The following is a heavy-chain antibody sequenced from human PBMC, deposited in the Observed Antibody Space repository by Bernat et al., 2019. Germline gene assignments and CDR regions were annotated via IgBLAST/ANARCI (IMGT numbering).Heavy chain of an antibody. CDR2: IYYSGST. CDR3: ARLASGTLQYYYYGMDV. J-gene: IGHJ6*02. D-gene: IGHD6-13*01. V-gene: IGHV4-39*01. Sequence: QVQLQESGPGLVKPSETLSLTCTVSGGSISSSSYYWGWIRQPPGKGLEWIGSIYYSGSTYYNPSLKSRVTISVDTSKNQFSLKLSSVTAADTAVYYCARLASGTLQYYYYGMDVWGQGTTVTVSS. CDR1: GGSISSSSYY.